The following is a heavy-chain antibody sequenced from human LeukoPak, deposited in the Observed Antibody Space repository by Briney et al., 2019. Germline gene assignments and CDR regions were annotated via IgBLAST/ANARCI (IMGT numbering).Heavy chain of an antibody. J-gene: IGHJ1*01. V-gene: IGHV6-1*01. CDR3: ARGNTMVRGGLNSEYFQH. CDR2: TYYRSKWYN. D-gene: IGHD3-10*01. Sequence: SQTLSLTCAISGDSVSSNTVGWNWIRQSPSRGLEWLGRTYYRSKWYNDYAVSVKGRIIINPDTSKNQFSLELKSMTPEDTAVYYCARGNTMVRGGLNSEYFQHWGQGTLVTVSS. CDR1: GDSVSSNTVG.